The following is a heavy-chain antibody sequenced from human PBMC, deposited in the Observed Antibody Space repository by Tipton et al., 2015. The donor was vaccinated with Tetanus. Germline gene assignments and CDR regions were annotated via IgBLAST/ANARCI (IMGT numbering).Heavy chain of an antibody. J-gene: IGHJ4*02. CDR1: GGSINRGDYY. D-gene: IGHD6-19*01. CDR3: ARGNGEGSGWYTY. Sequence: TLSLTCTVSGGSINRGDYYWTWIRQSPGKGLEWIGYIYYNGNIYYNPSLESRAIISGDTSKNQFSLKLTSVSAADPAVYYCARGNGEGSGWYTYWGQGTQVTVAS. V-gene: IGHV4-30-4*01. CDR2: IYYNGNI.